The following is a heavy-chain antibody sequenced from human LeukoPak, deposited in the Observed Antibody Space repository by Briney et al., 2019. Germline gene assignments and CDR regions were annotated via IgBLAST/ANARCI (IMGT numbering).Heavy chain of an antibody. J-gene: IGHJ3*02. CDR3: ARPIVLMVYAMGPNDAFDI. Sequence: ASVKVSCKASGYTFTAYYLHWVRQAPGQGLEWLGWINPNSGGTNYAQRLQGRVTMTWDTSISTAYMELSRLTSDDTAVYYCARPIVLMVYAMGPNDAFDIWGPGTMVTVSS. CDR2: INPNSGGT. D-gene: IGHD2-8*01. V-gene: IGHV1-2*02. CDR1: GYTFTAYY.